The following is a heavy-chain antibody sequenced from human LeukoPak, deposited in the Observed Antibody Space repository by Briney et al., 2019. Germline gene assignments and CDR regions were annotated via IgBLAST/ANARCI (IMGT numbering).Heavy chain of an antibody. CDR1: GGSISSGGYY. V-gene: IGHV4-39*01. D-gene: IGHD6-19*01. CDR2: IYYSGST. CDR3: ARHAQWLVGLDY. J-gene: IGHJ4*02. Sequence: SETLSLTCTVSGGSISSGGYYWSWIRQHPGKGLEWIGYIYYSGSTYYNPSLKSRVTISVDTSKNQFSLKLSSVTAADTAVYYCARHAQWLVGLDYWGQGILVPVSS.